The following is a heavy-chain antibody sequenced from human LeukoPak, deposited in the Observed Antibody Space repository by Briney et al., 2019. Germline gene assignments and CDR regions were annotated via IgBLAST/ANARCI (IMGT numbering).Heavy chain of an antibody. CDR2: IYHSGST. V-gene: IGHV4-30-2*01. J-gene: IGHJ4*02. CDR3: ARASYQLLSHVGFDY. CDR1: GGSISSGGYS. Sequence: KPSETLSLTCAVSGGSISSGGYSWSWIRQPPGKGLEWIGYIYHSGSTYYNPPLKSRVTISVDRSKNQFSLKLSSVTAADTAVYYCARASYQLLSHVGFDYWGQGTLVTVSS. D-gene: IGHD2-2*01.